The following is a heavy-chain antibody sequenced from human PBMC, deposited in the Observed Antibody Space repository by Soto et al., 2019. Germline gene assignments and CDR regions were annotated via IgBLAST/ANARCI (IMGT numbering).Heavy chain of an antibody. Sequence: PSETLSLTCTVSGDSMRNVYWSSFLQPPGKRLVGIGFIFHSGNAKYNPSLKSRVTISIDTSKSQFSLSLDSVTAADTAVYCCARAHAPTLPFDYWGLGTLVTVSS. CDR2: IFHSGNA. CDR3: ARAHAPTLPFDY. V-gene: IGHV4-59*01. J-gene: IGHJ4*01. D-gene: IGHD2-15*01. CDR1: GDSMRNVY.